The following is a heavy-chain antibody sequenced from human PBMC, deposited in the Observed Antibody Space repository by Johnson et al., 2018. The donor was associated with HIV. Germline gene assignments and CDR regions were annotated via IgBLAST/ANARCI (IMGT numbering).Heavy chain of an antibody. J-gene: IGHJ3*02. CDR3: TTERGDPLIGADAFDI. D-gene: IGHD3-16*01. CDR1: GFTFSNAW. V-gene: IGHV3-15*01. Sequence: EVQLVESGGGLVKPGGSLRLSCAASGFTFSNAWMSWVRQAPGKGLEWVGRIKSKTDGGTTDYAAPVKGSFTISRDDSKNTLYLQMKSLKTEDTAVYYCTTERGDPLIGADAFDIWGQGTMVTVSS. CDR2: IKSKTDGGTT.